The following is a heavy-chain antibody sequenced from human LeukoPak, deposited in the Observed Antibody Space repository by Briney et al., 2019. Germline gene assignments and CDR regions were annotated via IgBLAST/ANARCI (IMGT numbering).Heavy chain of an antibody. CDR3: ARADSSSYNWYFDY. J-gene: IGHJ4*02. CDR2: INAGNGNT. Sequence: ASVKVSCKASGYTFTNYAIHWVRQAPGQRLEWMGWINAGNGNTKYSQKFQGRVTITRDTSASSAYMELSSLRSEDTAVYYCARADSSSYNWYFDYWGRGTLVTVSS. D-gene: IGHD6-13*01. V-gene: IGHV1-3*01. CDR1: GYTFTNYA.